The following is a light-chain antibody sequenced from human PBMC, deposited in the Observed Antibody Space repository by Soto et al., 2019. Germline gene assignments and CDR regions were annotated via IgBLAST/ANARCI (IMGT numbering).Light chain of an antibody. CDR2: EVS. CDR3: SSYTSSSTRV. Sequence: QSALTQAASVSGAPGQSITISCTGTSSDVGGYNYVSWYQQHPGKAPKLMIYEVSNRPSGVSNPFSGSKSGNTASLTISGLQAEDEADYYCSSYTSSSTRVFGGGTKVIVL. J-gene: IGLJ3*02. CDR1: SSDVGGYNY. V-gene: IGLV2-14*01.